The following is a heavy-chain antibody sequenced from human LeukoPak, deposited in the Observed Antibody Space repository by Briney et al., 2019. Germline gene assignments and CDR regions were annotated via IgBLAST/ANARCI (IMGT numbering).Heavy chain of an antibody. CDR1: GGSFSSYY. D-gene: IGHD6-19*01. Sequence: SETLSLTCTVSGGSFSSYYWSWIRQPPGKGLEWIGYIYYSGSTNYNPSLKSRVTISVDTSKNQFSLKLSSVTAADTAVYYCARDAAYSSGNNWFDPWGQGTLVTVSS. CDR2: IYYSGST. CDR3: ARDAAYSSGNNWFDP. V-gene: IGHV4-59*12. J-gene: IGHJ5*02.